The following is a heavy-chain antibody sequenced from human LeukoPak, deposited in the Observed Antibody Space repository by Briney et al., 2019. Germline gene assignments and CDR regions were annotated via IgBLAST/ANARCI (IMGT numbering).Heavy chain of an antibody. D-gene: IGHD2-2*02. CDR2: INPSGGST. Sequence: ASVKVSYKPSVYTFTNYYMHWVRQAPPQGREWMGIINPSGGSTSYAQEFQGRVTMTRDMSTSTVYMELSSLRSEDTAVYYCAREMEDCSSTSCYTHDYWGQGTLVTVSS. CDR3: AREMEDCSSTSCYTHDY. CDR1: VYTFTNYY. V-gene: IGHV1-46*01. J-gene: IGHJ4*02.